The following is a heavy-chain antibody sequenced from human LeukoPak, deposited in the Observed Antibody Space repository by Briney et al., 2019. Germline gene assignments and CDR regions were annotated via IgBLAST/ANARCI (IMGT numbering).Heavy chain of an antibody. Sequence: PGESLKISCQGSGYSFTSSWIGWVRQMPGKGLEWMGINNSSDSDTRYSPSFQGEVTISADKSISTAYLQWSSLKASDTAMYYCARHAPLVRGVIDYFDHWGQGTLVTLSS. J-gene: IGHJ4*02. D-gene: IGHD3-10*01. CDR3: ARHAPLVRGVIDYFDH. CDR2: NNSSDSDT. CDR1: GYSFTSSW. V-gene: IGHV5-51*01.